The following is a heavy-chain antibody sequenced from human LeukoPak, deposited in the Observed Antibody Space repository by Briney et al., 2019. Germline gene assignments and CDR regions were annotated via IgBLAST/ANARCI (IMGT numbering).Heavy chain of an antibody. J-gene: IGHJ4*02. Sequence: SETLSLTCSVSGAAISDSYWTRIRQSPGKRLEWIGYFFNSGSFKYNPSLKSRVSISADAAKRQFSLTLRSVSATDTAVYYCARRRSGYQYYFDLWGQGIRVTVSS. V-gene: IGHV4-4*08. CDR1: GAAISDSY. D-gene: IGHD3-3*01. CDR3: ARRRSGYQYYFDL. CDR2: FFNSGSF.